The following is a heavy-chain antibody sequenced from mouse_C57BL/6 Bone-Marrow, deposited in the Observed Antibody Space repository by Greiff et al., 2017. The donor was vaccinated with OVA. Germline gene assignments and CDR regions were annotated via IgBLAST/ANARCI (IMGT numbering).Heavy chain of an antibody. CDR2: ITHSGET. D-gene: IGHD2-3*01. V-gene: IGHV12-3*01. CDR1: GFPITSGYY. Sequence: VQRVESGPGLVKPSQSLFLTCSITGFPITSGYYWIWIRQSPGKPLEWMGYITHSGETFYNPSLQSPISITRETSKNQFFLQLNSVTTEDTAMYYCAGGYYDGYPWFAYWGQGTLVTVSA. J-gene: IGHJ3*01. CDR3: AGGYYDGYPWFAY.